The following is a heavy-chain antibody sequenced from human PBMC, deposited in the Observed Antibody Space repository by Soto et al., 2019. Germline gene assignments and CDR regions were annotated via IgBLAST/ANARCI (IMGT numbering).Heavy chain of an antibody. V-gene: IGHV1-2*02. Sequence: ASVKVSCKASGYTFTGYYMHWVRQAPGQGLEWMGWINPNSGGTNYAQKFQGRVTMTRDTSISTAYMELSRLRSDDTAVYYCARSTRIGWELLRGAFDIWGQGTMVTVSS. CDR3: ARSTRIGWELLRGAFDI. CDR1: GYTFTGYY. J-gene: IGHJ3*02. CDR2: INPNSGGT. D-gene: IGHD1-26*01.